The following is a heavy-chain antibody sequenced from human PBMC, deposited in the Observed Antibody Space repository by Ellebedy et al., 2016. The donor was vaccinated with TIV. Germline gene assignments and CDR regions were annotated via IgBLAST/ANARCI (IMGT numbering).Heavy chain of an antibody. Sequence: PGGSLRLSCATSGFTFEYAWMNRVRRAPGKGLEWLSSISDSSDHIYYADSVKGRFTISRDNAKNSVYLQMNSLKAEDSAVYYCVRAPGWGSGTFDFWGQGALVTVSS. D-gene: IGHD3-10*01. V-gene: IGHV3-21*01. J-gene: IGHJ4*02. CDR1: GFTFEYAW. CDR2: ISDSSDHI. CDR3: VRAPGWGSGTFDF.